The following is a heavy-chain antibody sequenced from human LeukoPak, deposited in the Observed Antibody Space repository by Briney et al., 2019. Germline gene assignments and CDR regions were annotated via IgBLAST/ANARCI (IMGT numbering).Heavy chain of an antibody. CDR1: GFTFSSYE. CDR3: ARDRSNIAASDGWFDP. Sequence: GGSLRLSCAASGFTFSSYEMNWVRQAPGKGLEWVSYISSSGSTIYYADSVKGRFTISRDNAKNSLYLQMNSLRAEDTAVYYCARDRSNIAASDGWFDPWGQGTLVTVSS. V-gene: IGHV3-48*03. D-gene: IGHD6-13*01. J-gene: IGHJ5*02. CDR2: ISSSGSTI.